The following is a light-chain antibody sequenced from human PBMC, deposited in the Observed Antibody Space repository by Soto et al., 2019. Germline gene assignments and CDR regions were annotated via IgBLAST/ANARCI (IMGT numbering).Light chain of an antibody. CDR3: LQYGSSGT. CDR2: GAS. CDR1: QSVRGN. V-gene: IGKV3-20*01. Sequence: EIVLTQSPATLSVSPGERATLSCRASQSVRGNLAWYQQKPGQSPRLLIYGASNRATGIPDRFSGSGSGTDFTLTISRLEPEDFAVYYCLQYGSSGTFGQGTKVDI. J-gene: IGKJ1*01.